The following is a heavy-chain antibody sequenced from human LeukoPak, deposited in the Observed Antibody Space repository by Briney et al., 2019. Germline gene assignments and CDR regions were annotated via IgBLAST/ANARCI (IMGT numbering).Heavy chain of an antibody. CDR2: INSPGSLI. V-gene: IGHV3-48*04. CDR3: AVIYRTGYYPLDY. D-gene: IGHD3/OR15-3a*01. CDR1: GFTFSTYS. Sequence: GGSLRLSCAASGFTFSTYSMIWVRQAPGKGLEWVSYINSPGSLIYYADSVKGRFTVSRDNAKNSLYLQMNSLRAEDTAVYYCAVIYRTGYYPLDYWGQGTLVTVSS. J-gene: IGHJ4*02.